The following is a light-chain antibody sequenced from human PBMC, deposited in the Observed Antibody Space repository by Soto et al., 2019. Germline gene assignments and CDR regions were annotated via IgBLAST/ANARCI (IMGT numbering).Light chain of an antibody. Sequence: QSVLTQPPSASGTPGQRVTISCSGSSSNIGINYVYWYQQLPGTAPKLLIYRNNQRPSGVPERFSGSKSGTPASLAISGRRSEDEADYYCAAWDDTLSRVVFGGGTKLTVL. CDR1: SSNIGINY. J-gene: IGLJ2*01. V-gene: IGLV1-47*01. CDR3: AAWDDTLSRVV. CDR2: RNN.